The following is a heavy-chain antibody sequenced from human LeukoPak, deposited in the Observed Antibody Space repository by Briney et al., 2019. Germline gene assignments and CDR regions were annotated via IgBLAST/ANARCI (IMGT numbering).Heavy chain of an antibody. V-gene: IGHV3-23*01. D-gene: IGHD4-17*01. CDR1: GFTFSSYA. CDR2: ISGSGGST. CDR3: AKLIGTTFTGY. J-gene: IGHJ4*02. Sequence: GGSLRLSCAASGFTFSSYAMSWVRQAPGKGLEWVSAISGSGGSTCYADSVKGRFTISRDNSMNTLYLQMNSLRAEDTAVYYCAKLIGTTFTGYWGQGTLVTVSS.